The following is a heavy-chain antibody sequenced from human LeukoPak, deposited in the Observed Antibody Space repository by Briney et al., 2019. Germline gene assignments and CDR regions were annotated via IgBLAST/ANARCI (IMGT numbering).Heavy chain of an antibody. V-gene: IGHV3-9*01. D-gene: IGHD6-6*01. J-gene: IGHJ4*02. Sequence: GRSLRLSCAASGFTFDDYAMHWVRQAPGKGLEWVSGISWNSGSIGYADSVKGRFTISRDNAKNSLYQQMNSLRAEDTALYYCAKDPQSGYSSSSGIDWGQGTLVTVSS. CDR1: GFTFDDYA. CDR2: ISWNSGSI. CDR3: AKDPQSGYSSSSGID.